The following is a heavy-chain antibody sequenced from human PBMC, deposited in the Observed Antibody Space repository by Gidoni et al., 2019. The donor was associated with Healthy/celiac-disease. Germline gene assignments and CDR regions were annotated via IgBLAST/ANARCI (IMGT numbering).Heavy chain of an antibody. CDR3: ARDPYYDISTGQTTRNFDY. CDR1: GYTFTSYG. CDR2: ISAYNGNT. D-gene: IGHD3-9*01. J-gene: IGHJ4*02. Sequence: QVQRVQSGAEVKKPGASVEVSCKAAGYTFTSYGISWVRQAPGQWLEWMGWISAYNGNTNSAQKLQGRVTMTPVTSTSTAYMELRSLSSDDTAVYYRARDPYYDISTGQTTRNFDYSGQGTLVTVSS. V-gene: IGHV1-18*01.